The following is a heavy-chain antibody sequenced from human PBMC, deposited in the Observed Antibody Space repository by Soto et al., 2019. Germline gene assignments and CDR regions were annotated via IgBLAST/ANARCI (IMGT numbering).Heavy chain of an antibody. Sequence: QVQLVQSGAEVKKPGASVKVSCKASGYTFTSYGISWVRQAPGQGLEWMGWISAYNGNTNYAQKLGGRATKTTDTPTSTAYMGRGGLRSDDTAVYYCAGLRGARRGGELFAPREFDPWGQGTLVTVSS. J-gene: IGHJ5*02. CDR2: ISAYNGNT. CDR1: GYTFTSYG. D-gene: IGHD3-10*01. CDR3: AGLRGARRGGELFAPREFDP. V-gene: IGHV1-18*01.